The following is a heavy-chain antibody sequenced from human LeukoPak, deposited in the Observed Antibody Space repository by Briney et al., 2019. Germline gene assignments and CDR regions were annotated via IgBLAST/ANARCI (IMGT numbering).Heavy chain of an antibody. Sequence: GGSLRLSCAASGLTFSDFGMNWVRQAPGKRLEWVARISSSGAYISYADSVKGRFTISRDNAKNSLYLQMNSLGADDTAVYFCARGLGYCSSTRCSPGYYMDVWGKGTTVTVSS. V-gene: IGHV3-21*01. CDR1: GLTFSDFG. CDR2: ISSSGAYI. J-gene: IGHJ6*03. D-gene: IGHD2-2*01. CDR3: ARGLGYCSSTRCSPGYYMDV.